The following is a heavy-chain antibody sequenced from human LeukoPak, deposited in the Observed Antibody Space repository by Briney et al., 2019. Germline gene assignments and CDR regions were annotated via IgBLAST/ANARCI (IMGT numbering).Heavy chain of an antibody. V-gene: IGHV3-53*01. CDR3: ASWPGRWYGEDS. CDR1: GLTVSSNF. CDR2: IYGGGST. Sequence: PGGSLRLSCAATGLTVSSNFMSWVRQAPGKGLEWVSVIYGGGSTYYADSVKGRFTISRDTPKNTLYLQMNSLRVEDTAVYYCASWPGRWYGEDSWGQGTLVTVSS. J-gene: IGHJ4*02. D-gene: IGHD3-10*01.